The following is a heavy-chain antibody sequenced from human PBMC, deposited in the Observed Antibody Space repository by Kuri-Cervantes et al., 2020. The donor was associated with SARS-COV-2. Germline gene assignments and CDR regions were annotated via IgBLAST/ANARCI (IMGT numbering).Heavy chain of an antibody. CDR3: ARGGSGNYPNLLGY. CDR2: IYHSGST. J-gene: IGHJ4*02. Sequence: SETLSLTCTVSGGSISSYYWSWIRQPAGKGLEWIGSIYHSGSTYYNPSLKSRVTISVDTSKNQFSLKLSSVTAADTAVYYCARGGSGNYPNLLGYWGQGTLVTVSS. D-gene: IGHD4-11*01. CDR1: GGSISSYY. V-gene: IGHV4-4*07.